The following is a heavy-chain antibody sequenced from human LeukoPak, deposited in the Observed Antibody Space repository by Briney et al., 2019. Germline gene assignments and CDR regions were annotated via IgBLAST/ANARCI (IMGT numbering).Heavy chain of an antibody. CDR2: IYYSGST. CDR3: ARQEYQLPESPYYFDY. Sequence: PSETLSLTCTVSGGSISSYYWSWIRQPPGKGLEWIGYIYYSGSTNYNPSLKSRVTISVDTSKNQFSLKLSSVTAADTAVYYCARQEYQLPESPYYFDYWGQGTLVTVSS. J-gene: IGHJ4*02. V-gene: IGHV4-59*08. CDR1: GGSISSYY. D-gene: IGHD2-2*01.